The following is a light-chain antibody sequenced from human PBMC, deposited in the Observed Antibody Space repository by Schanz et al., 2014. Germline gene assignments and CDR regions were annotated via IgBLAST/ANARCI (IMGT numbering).Light chain of an antibody. Sequence: EIVLTQSPGTLSLSPGGRATLSCRASQSVTSNYFAWYQQKPGQAPRLLIYGASSRANGIPDRFSGSGSGTDFILTISRLEPEDFAVYYCQQRSNWPPNPTFGGGTKVEIK. V-gene: IGKV3D-20*02. CDR3: QQRSNWPPNPT. J-gene: IGKJ4*01. CDR1: QSVTSNY. CDR2: GAS.